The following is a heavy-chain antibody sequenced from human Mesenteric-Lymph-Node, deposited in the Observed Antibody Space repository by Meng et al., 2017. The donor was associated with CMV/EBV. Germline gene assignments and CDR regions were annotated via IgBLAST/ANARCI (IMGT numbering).Heavy chain of an antibody. V-gene: IGHV3-30-3*01. CDR2: ISYDGSNE. CDR3: ARDLNWNFDY. Sequence: GGSLRLSCAASGFTFSNYAMHWVRQAPGKGLEWVAVISYDGSNEYYADSVKGRFTISRDNSKNTLNLQMNSLRPEDTAVYYCARDLNWNFDYWGQGTLVTVSS. D-gene: IGHD1-1*01. CDR1: GFTFSNYA. J-gene: IGHJ4*02.